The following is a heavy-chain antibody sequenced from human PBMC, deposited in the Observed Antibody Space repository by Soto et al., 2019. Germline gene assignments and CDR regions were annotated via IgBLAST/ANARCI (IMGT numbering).Heavy chain of an antibody. D-gene: IGHD3-3*01. CDR3: ATRITVFGLLIPPFDP. CDR1: GASFNGYY. V-gene: IGHV4-34*01. J-gene: IGHJ5*02. Sequence: XGTLSLTCAVYGASFNGYYWNWIRQPPGKGLEWIGEINHTGGAHYNPSLKSRVTMSVDTSKNQFSLRLSSVTAADTAIYYCATRITVFGLLIPPFDPWGQGTQVTVSS. CDR2: INHTGGA.